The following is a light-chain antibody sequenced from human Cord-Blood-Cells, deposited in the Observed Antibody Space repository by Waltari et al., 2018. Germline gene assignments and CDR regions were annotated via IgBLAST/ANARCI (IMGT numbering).Light chain of an antibody. J-gene: IGKJ4*01. CDR2: GAS. CDR1: QSVSRN. CDR3: QQYNNWPPV. V-gene: IGKV3-15*01. Sequence: EIVMTQSPATLSVSPGERATLSCRSSQSVSRNLAWYQQKPGQAPRLLIYGASTRATGIPARFSGSGSGTEFTLTISSLPSEDFAVYYCQQYNNWPPVFGGGTKVEIK.